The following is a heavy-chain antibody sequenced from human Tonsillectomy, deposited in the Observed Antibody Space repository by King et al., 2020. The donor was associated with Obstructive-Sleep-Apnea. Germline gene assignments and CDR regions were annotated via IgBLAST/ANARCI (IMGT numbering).Heavy chain of an antibody. CDR2: ISWNSGSI. J-gene: IGHJ4*02. CDR3: AKDVGNYAFDY. CDR1: GFTFDDYA. V-gene: IGHV3-9*01. D-gene: IGHD1-7*01. Sequence: VQLVESGGGLVQPGRSLRLSCAASGFTFDDYAMHWVRQAPGKGLEWVSGISWNSGSIGYADSVKGRFTISRDNAKNSLYLQMDSLRAEDTALYYCAKDVGNYAFDYWGQGTLVTVSS.